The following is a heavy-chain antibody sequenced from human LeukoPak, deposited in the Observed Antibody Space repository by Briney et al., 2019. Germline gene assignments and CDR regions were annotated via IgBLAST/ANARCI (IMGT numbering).Heavy chain of an antibody. V-gene: IGHV1-2*02. CDR3: AREGSHYYDSSGPFDI. CDR1: GYTFTGYY. J-gene: IGHJ3*02. CDR2: INPNSGGT. D-gene: IGHD3-22*01. Sequence: ASVKVSCKASGYTFTGYYMRWVRQAPGQGLEWMGWINPNSGGTNYAQKFQGRVTMTRDTSISTAYMELSRLRSDDTAVYYCAREGSHYYDSSGPFDIWGQGTMVTVSS.